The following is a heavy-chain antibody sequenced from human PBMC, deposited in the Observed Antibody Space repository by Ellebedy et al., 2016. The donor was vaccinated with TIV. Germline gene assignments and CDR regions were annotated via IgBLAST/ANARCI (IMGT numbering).Heavy chain of an antibody. Sequence: GESLKISCAASGYSFSTYAMHWVRQAPGKGPEWVSVIYSGGTTNYADSVKGRFTVSRDSSKNTLYLQMNSLRAEDTAVYYCARRSDHSPQGDYWGQGTLVTVSS. CDR1: GYSFSTYA. D-gene: IGHD1-14*01. J-gene: IGHJ4*02. V-gene: IGHV3-66*04. CDR3: ARRSDHSPQGDY. CDR2: IYSGGTT.